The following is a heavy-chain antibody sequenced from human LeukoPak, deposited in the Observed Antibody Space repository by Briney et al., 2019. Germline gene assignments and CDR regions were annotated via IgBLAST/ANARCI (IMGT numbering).Heavy chain of an antibody. CDR2: IKQDGSEK. CDR3: ARYGNGEWLAHYAFDI. CDR1: GFTLSSYW. J-gene: IGHJ3*02. V-gene: IGHV3-7*01. Sequence: GGSLRLSCAASGFTLSSYWMSWVRQAPGKGLEWVANIKQDGSEKNYVDSVKGRFTISRDNAKNSLYLQMNSLSAEDTAVYYCARYGNGEWLAHYAFDIWGQGTMVTVSS. D-gene: IGHD6-19*01.